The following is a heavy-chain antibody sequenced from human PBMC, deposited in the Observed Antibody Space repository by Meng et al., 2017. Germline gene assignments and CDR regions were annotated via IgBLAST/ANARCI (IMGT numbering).Heavy chain of an antibody. D-gene: IGHD6-13*01. CDR3: ARRRRFIAAERSTEIDY. V-gene: IGHV4-34*01. J-gene: IGHJ4*02. Sequence: SETLSLTCAVYGGSFSGYYWSCIRQPPGKALEWNGEINQSGSTNYNPSLKSRVTISVDTSKNQFSLKLSSVTAADTAVYYCARRRRFIAAERSTEIDYWGQGTLVTVSS. CDR1: GGSFSGYY. CDR2: INQSGST.